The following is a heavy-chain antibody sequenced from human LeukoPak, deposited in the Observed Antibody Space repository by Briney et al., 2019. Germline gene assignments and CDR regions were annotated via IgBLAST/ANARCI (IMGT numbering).Heavy chain of an antibody. D-gene: IGHD4-17*01. Sequence: GASVKVSCKASGYTFTGYYMHWVRQAPGQGREWMGWINPNSGGTNYAQKFQGRVTMTRDTSISTAYMELSRLRPDDTAVDYCARGGGDYGDYYNWFDPWGQGTLVTVSS. CDR2: INPNSGGT. J-gene: IGHJ5*02. CDR1: GYTFTGYY. CDR3: ARGGGDYGDYYNWFDP. V-gene: IGHV1-2*02.